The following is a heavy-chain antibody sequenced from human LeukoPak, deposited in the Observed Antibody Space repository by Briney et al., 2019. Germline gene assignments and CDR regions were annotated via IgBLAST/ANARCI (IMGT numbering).Heavy chain of an antibody. Sequence: GGSLRLSCAASGFTFSSFAMSWVRQAPGKGLEWVSGISGSGASTYYADSVKGRFTISRDNSQNTLYLQMNTLRAEDTAVYYCARDDNWAFDVWGQGTLVTVSS. D-gene: IGHD5-24*01. CDR2: ISGSGAST. CDR3: ARDDNWAFDV. J-gene: IGHJ3*01. CDR1: GFTFSSFA. V-gene: IGHV3-23*01.